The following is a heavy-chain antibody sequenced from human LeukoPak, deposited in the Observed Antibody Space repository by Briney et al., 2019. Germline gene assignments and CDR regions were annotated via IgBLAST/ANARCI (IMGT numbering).Heavy chain of an antibody. CDR1: GGSISSYY. V-gene: IGHV4-59*01. CDR2: IFYSGST. J-gene: IGHJ6*03. CDR3: ARAPRPFYYYMDV. Sequence: PSETLSLTCTVSGGSISSYYWSWIRQPPGKGLEWIGYIFYSGSTNYNPSLKSRVTISVDTSKNQFSLKLSSVTAADTAVYYCARAPRPFYYYMDVWGKGTTVTVSS.